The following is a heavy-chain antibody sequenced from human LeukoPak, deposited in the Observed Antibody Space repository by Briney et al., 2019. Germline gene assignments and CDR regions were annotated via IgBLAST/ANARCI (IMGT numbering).Heavy chain of an antibody. V-gene: IGHV1-46*01. Sequence: ASVRVSCKASGYTFPSYFMHWVRQAPGQGLEWMGIINPTGGSTTYAQKFQGRVAMTRDTSTSTVYMELSSLRSDDTAVYYCARTAARRFDYWGQGTLVTVSS. CDR2: INPTGGST. J-gene: IGHJ4*02. CDR1: GYTFPSYF. D-gene: IGHD6-6*01. CDR3: ARTAARRFDY.